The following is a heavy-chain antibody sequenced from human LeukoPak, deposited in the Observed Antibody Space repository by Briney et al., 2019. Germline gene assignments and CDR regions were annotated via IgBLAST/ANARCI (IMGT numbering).Heavy chain of an antibody. D-gene: IGHD3-10*01. V-gene: IGHV3-23*01. J-gene: IGHJ4*02. CDR2: ISGSGAST. CDR1: GFTFSSYA. Sequence: PGGSLRLSCAASGFTFSSYAMSWVRQAPGKGLEWVSAISGSGASTYYADSVKGRFTISRDKSENTLYLQMNSLRAEDTAVYYCAKPRWFGESNPFDYWGQGTLVTVSS. CDR3: AKPRWFGESNPFDY.